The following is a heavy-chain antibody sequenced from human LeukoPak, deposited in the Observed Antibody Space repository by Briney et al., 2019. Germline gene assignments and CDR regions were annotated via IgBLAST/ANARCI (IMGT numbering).Heavy chain of an antibody. CDR2: IIPIFGTA. D-gene: IGHD3-10*01. Sequence: SVKVSCKASGGTFSSYAISWVRQAPGQGLEWMGGIIPIFGTANYAQKFQGRVTITADESTSTAYMELSSLRSEDTAVYYCARAIPFGPAPDYWGQGTLVTVSS. V-gene: IGHV1-69*13. CDR1: GGTFSSYA. CDR3: ARAIPFGPAPDY. J-gene: IGHJ4*02.